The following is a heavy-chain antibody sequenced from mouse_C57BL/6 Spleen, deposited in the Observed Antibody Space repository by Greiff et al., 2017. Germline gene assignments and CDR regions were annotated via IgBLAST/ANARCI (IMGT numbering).Heavy chain of an antibody. V-gene: IGHV1-69*01. D-gene: IGHD2-12*01. Sequence: VKLQQPGAELVMPGASVKLSCKASGYTFTSYWMHWVKQRPGQGLEWIGEIDPSDSYTNYNQKFKGKSTLTVDKSSSTAYMQLSSLTSEDSAVYYCARERRRYYYAMDYWGQGTSVTVSS. CDR2: IDPSDSYT. J-gene: IGHJ4*01. CDR1: GYTFTSYW. CDR3: ARERRRYYYAMDY.